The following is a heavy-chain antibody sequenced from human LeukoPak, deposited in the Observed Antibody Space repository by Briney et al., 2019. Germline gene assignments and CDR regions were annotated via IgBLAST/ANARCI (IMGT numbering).Heavy chain of an antibody. CDR1: GGSISSYY. CDR2: IYYSGST. CDR3: ARVRGSTADY. J-gene: IGHJ4*02. D-gene: IGHD3-10*01. Sequence: SETLSLTCTVSGGSISSYYWSWIRQPPGKGLEWIGYIYYSGSTNYNPSLKSRVTISVDTSKNQFSLKLSSVTAADTAVYYCARVRGSTADYWSQGTLVTVSS. V-gene: IGHV4-59*01.